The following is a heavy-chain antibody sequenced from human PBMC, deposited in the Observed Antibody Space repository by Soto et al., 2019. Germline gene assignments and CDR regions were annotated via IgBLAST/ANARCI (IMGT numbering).Heavy chain of an antibody. CDR1: GGTFSSYA. V-gene: IGHV1-69*01. J-gene: IGHJ5*02. CDR3: ARGLRGHYDILTGYPNWFDP. D-gene: IGHD3-9*01. CDR2: IIPIFGTA. Sequence: QVQLVQSGAEVKKPGSSVKVSCKASGGTFSSYAISWVRQAPGQGLEWMGGIIPIFGTANYAQKFQGRVTITADESTSTAYMELSSLRSEDTVVYYCARGLRGHYDILTGYPNWFDPWGQGTLVTVSS.